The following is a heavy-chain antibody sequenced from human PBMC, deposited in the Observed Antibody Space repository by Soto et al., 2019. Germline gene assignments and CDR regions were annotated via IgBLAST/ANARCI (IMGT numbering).Heavy chain of an antibody. CDR2: IYRTGST. CDR1: VGSFTSNNW. Sequence: PSETLSLTGAVSVGSFTSNNWWTCVRQPPGQGLEWIGEIYRTGSTNYNPSLKSRVTISLDKSENQFSLKVTSLTAADTAVYYCASRDPGTSVDYWGQGTLVTVSS. J-gene: IGHJ4*02. D-gene: IGHD1-7*01. CDR3: ASRDPGTSVDY. V-gene: IGHV4-4*02.